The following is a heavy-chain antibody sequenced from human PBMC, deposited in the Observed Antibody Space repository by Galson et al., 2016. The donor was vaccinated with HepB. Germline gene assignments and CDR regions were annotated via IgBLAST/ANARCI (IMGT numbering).Heavy chain of an antibody. J-gene: IGHJ4*02. CDR2: INPSSGSS. Sequence: SVKVSCKASGYTFTSYYLHWVRQAPGQGLEWMGIINPSSGSSNSAQKFQGRVSVTRDTSTSTVYMELSSLGSDDTAVYYCARDLGTSRHYVDYWGQGTLVTVSS. CDR3: ARDLGTSRHYVDY. V-gene: IGHV1-46*01. CDR1: GYTFTSYY. D-gene: IGHD7-27*01.